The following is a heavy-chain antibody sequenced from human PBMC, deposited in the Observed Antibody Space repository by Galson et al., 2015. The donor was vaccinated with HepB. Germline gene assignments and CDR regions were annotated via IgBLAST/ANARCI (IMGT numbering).Heavy chain of an antibody. CDR3: AKAGTGWSFDAFDI. CDR1: GFTFGDYA. V-gene: IGHV3-9*01. D-gene: IGHD6-19*01. CDR2: INWNSDNI. Sequence: SLRLSCAASGFTFGDYAMHWVRQAPGKGLEWVSGINWNSDNIDYADSVKGRFTISRDNAKNSLYLQMNSLRAEDTALYYCAKAGTGWSFDAFDIWGQGTMVTVSS. J-gene: IGHJ3*02.